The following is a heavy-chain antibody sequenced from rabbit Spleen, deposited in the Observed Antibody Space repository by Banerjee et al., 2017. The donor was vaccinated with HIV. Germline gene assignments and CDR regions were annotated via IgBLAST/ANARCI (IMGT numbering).Heavy chain of an antibody. CDR3: ARNYVNAFDP. CDR1: GFDFSRYG. CDR2: IDTNDGDT. D-gene: IGHD1-1*01. Sequence: QQQLVESGGGLVQPGGSLTLTCKASGFDFSRYGVSWVRQAPGKGLEWIACIDTNDGDTDYANWPKGRFTISKTSSTTVTLQMTSLTAADTATYFCARNYVNAFDPWGPGTLVTVS. V-gene: IGHV1S45*01. J-gene: IGHJ2*01.